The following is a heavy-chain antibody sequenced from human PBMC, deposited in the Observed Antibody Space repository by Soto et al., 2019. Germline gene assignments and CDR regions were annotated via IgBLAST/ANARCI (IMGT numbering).Heavy chain of an antibody. CDR1: FGSINTFY. J-gene: IGHJ4*02. CDR2: IFSSGST. V-gene: IGHV4-4*07. D-gene: IGHD5-12*01. Sequence: SETLSLTCPVPFGSINTFYLSWVPQPAGKGLDGIGRIFSSGSTSFNPSLESRVAMSVDTSKNHFSLNLSSVTTADMAVYYCAREGSYSAYNFAHGIQLWSFDFWGQGALVTVS. CDR3: AREGSYSAYNFAHGIQLWSFDF.